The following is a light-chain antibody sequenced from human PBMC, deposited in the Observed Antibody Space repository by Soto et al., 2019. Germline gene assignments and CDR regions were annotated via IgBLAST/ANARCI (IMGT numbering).Light chain of an antibody. V-gene: IGKV3-15*01. J-gene: IGKJ1*01. Sequence: EIVMTQSPATLSVSAGERSTLSCRASQSISDTLAWYQQKPGQAPRLLIHGASTRAPGFPARFSGSGSGTDFTLTISSLQSEDFAVYYCQQYYNWPWTFGQGTKVDIK. CDR3: QQYYNWPWT. CDR1: QSISDT. CDR2: GAS.